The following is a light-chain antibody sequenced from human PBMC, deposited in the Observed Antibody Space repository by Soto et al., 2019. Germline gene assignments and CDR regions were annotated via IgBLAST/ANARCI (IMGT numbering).Light chain of an antibody. V-gene: IGKV3-11*01. CDR1: QSVSSY. CDR2: DAS. CDR3: QPRRTPLT. J-gene: IGKJ4*01. Sequence: EIVLTQSPATLSLSPGERATLSCRASQSVSSYLAWYQQKPGQAPRLLIYDASSRATGIPARFSGSGSGTDFTLTISSREPEDFEVYSCQPRRTPLTFGGGTKVEIK.